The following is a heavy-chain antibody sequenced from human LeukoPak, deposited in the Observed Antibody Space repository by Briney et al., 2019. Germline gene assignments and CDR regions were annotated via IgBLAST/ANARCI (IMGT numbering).Heavy chain of an antibody. CDR2: IYYSGST. Sequence: SETLSLTCTVSGGSISSYYWSWIQQPPGKGLEWIGYIYYSGSTNYNPSLKSRVTISVDTSKNQFSLKLSSVTAADTAVYYRARNYGSGSYSADYYYYYMDVWGKGTTVTVSS. V-gene: IGHV4-59*01. J-gene: IGHJ6*03. D-gene: IGHD3-10*01. CDR1: GGSISSYY. CDR3: ARNYGSGSYSADYYYYYMDV.